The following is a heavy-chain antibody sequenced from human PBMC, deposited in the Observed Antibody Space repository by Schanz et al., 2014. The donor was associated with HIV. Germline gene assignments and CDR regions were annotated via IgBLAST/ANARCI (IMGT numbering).Heavy chain of an antibody. D-gene: IGHD6-13*01. Sequence: QVQLVESGGGVVQPGRSLRLSCAASGFTFSSYAMHWVRQAPGKGLEWVAVISYEGSKRYYADSVKGRFTVSRDNTKNTLYLQMNSLTPEDTAVYYCARDAEGSWKWGYFDYGGQGILVTVSS. CDR2: ISYEGSKR. V-gene: IGHV3-30-3*01. J-gene: IGHJ4*02. CDR3: ARDAEGSWKWGYFDY. CDR1: GFTFSSYA.